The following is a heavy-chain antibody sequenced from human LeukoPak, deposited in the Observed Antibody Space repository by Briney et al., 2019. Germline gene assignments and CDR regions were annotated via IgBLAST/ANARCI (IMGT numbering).Heavy chain of an antibody. CDR3: AKGRTKFCSSTSCYIDG. CDR1: GFSLNSYG. D-gene: IGHD2-2*01. J-gene: IGHJ4*02. V-gene: IGHV3-30*02. CDR2: IRFDGNNK. Sequence: PGGSLRLSCAASGFSLNSYGMHWVRQAPGKGLEWVSFIRFDGNNKYYADSVKGRFTISRDNSKNTVDLQMNSLGAEDTAVYYCAKGRTKFCSSTSCYIDGWGQGTLATVSS.